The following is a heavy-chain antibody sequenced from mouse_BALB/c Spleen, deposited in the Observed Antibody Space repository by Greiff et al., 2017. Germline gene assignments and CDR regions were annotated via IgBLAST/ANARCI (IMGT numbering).Heavy chain of an antibody. CDR1: GFTFSSFG. J-gene: IGHJ4*01. CDR3: ARSPGAMDY. Sequence: DVKLVESGGGLVQPGGSRKLSCAASGFTFSSFGMHWVRQAPEKGLEWVAYISSGSSTIYYADTVKGRFTISRDNPKNTLFLQMTSLRSEDTAMYYCARSPGAMDYWGQGTSVTVSS. V-gene: IGHV5-17*02. CDR2: ISSGSSTI.